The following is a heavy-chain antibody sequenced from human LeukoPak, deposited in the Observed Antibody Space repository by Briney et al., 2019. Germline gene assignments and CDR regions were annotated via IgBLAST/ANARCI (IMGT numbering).Heavy chain of an antibody. CDR1: GFTFSTHG. J-gene: IGHJ4*02. CDR2: VTPSGDPT. CDR3: AKDPGESGSYFDY. D-gene: IGHD1-26*01. Sequence: GGSLRLSCAGSGFTFSTHGMNWVRQAPGKGLEWVSGVTPSGDPTYYADSVKGRFTISRDNSKNTLYLQMNSLRAEDTAVYYCAKDPGESGSYFDYWGQGTLVTVSS. V-gene: IGHV3-23*01.